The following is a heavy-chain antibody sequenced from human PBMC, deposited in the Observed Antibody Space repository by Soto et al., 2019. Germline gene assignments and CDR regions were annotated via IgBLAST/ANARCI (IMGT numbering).Heavy chain of an antibody. V-gene: IGHV1-69*08. CDR2: IIPILGIA. CDR3: ARDNGDNYFDY. D-gene: IGHD4-17*01. J-gene: IGHJ4*02. CDR1: GGTFSSYT. Sequence: QVQLVQSGAEVKKPGSSVKVSCKASGGTFSSYTISWVRQAPGQGLEWMGRIIPILGIANYAQKFQGRVTITADKSTNTAYRELSSLRSEDTAVYYCARDNGDNYFDYWGQGTLVTVSS.